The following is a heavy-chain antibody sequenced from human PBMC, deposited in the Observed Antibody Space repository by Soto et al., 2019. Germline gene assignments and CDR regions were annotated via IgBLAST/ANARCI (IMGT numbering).Heavy chain of an antibody. CDR3: ALASNRTHQLVRY. J-gene: IGHJ4*02. D-gene: IGHD6-6*01. Sequence: VRVAYKFSAGWFHNSAINWLRQAPGQGLEWMGGITPISDSANYAQNFQGRVTITADVYTTTAYMEVNSLTSEDTAVFYCALASNRTHQLVRYWGQGTLVTVSS. CDR1: AGWFHNSA. V-gene: IGHV1-69*19. CDR2: ITPISDSA.